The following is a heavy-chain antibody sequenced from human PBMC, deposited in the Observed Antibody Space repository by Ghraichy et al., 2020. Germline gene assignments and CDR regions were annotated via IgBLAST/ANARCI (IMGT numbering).Heavy chain of an antibody. Sequence: TLSLTCAVYGGSFSGYYWSWIRQPPGKGLEWIGEINHSGSTNYNPSLKSRVTISVDTSKNQFSLKLSSVTAADTAVYYCARGHYYGSGSYYKAPNYYYYYGMDVWGQGTTVTVSS. D-gene: IGHD3-10*01. V-gene: IGHV4-34*01. J-gene: IGHJ6*02. CDR3: ARGHYYGSGSYYKAPNYYYYYGMDV. CDR2: INHSGST. CDR1: GGSFSGYY.